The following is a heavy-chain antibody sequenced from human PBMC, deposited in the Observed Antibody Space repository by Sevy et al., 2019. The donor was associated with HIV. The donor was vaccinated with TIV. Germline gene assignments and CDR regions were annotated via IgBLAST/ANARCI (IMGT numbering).Heavy chain of an antibody. CDR2: IKSKTDGGTT. D-gene: IGHD5-18*01. Sequence: GGSLRLSCAASGFTFSNAWMSWVRQAPGKGLEWVGRIKSKTDGGTTDYAAPVKGRFTISRDDSKNTLYLQMNSLKTEDTAVYYCTTERDVDTVAPYYYYYYGMDVWGQGTTVTVSS. CDR1: GFTFSNAW. V-gene: IGHV3-15*01. CDR3: TTERDVDTVAPYYYYYYGMDV. J-gene: IGHJ6*02.